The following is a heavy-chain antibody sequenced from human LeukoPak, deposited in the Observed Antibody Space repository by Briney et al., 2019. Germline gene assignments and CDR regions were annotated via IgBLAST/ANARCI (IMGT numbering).Heavy chain of an antibody. CDR2: IYYSGST. Sequence: TSETLSLTCTVSGGSISSSSYYWGWIRQPPGKGLEWIGSIYYSGSTYYNPSLKSRVTISVDTSKNQFSLKLSSVTAADTAVYYCARLSMLGYCSGGSCSLAMDVWGKGTTVTISS. D-gene: IGHD2-15*01. J-gene: IGHJ6*04. V-gene: IGHV4-39*01. CDR3: ARLSMLGYCSGGSCSLAMDV. CDR1: GGSISSSSYY.